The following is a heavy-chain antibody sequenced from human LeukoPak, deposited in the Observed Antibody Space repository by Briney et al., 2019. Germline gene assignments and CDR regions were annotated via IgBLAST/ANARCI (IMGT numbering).Heavy chain of an antibody. J-gene: IGHJ4*02. CDR3: TTDRHTANDY. Sequence: KPGGCLRLSCAAPGFSFSNAWMSWVRQAPGEGLGWVGRIKSETDGGTTDYAAPVKGRFTISRDDSKNTLYLQMNSLKTEDTAVYYCTTDRHTANDYWGQGTLVTVSS. CDR1: GFSFSNAW. CDR2: IKSETDGGTT. V-gene: IGHV3-15*01. D-gene: IGHD5-18*01.